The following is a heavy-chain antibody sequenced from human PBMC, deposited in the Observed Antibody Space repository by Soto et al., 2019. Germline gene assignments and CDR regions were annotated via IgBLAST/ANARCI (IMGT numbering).Heavy chain of an antibody. Sequence: GSLRLSCAASGFTFSSHSMNWVRQAPWKGLEWVSSISISSTYIYYADSLKGRFTISRDDAKNSLYLQMNSLRAEDTAVYYCARARYSSSWSHYYYGMDVWGQGTTVTVSS. V-gene: IGHV3-21*01. J-gene: IGHJ6*02. CDR1: GFTFSSHS. D-gene: IGHD6-13*01. CDR2: ISISSTYI. CDR3: ARARYSSSWSHYYYGMDV.